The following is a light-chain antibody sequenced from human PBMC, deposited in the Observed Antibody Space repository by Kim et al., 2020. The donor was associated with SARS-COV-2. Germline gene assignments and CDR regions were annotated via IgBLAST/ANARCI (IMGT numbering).Light chain of an antibody. CDR1: FSSIGSNT. CDR3: ATWDDSLNGPV. J-gene: IGLJ3*02. V-gene: IGLV1-44*01. CDR2: SNA. Sequence: QSVVTQPPSASGSPGQRVTISCSGSFSSIGSNTVNWYQHLPGTAPKLLIYSNALRPSGVPDRFSGSKSGTSASLAISGLQSGDEGDYYCATWDDSLNGPVLGGGTKLTVL.